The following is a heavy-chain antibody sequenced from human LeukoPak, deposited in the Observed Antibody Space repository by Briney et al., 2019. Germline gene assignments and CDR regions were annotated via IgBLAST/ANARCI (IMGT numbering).Heavy chain of an antibody. J-gene: IGHJ2*01. V-gene: IGHV3-74*01. CDR3: ARVNTGNWYFDL. CDR1: GFTFSRYW. CDR2: INTVGSTT. D-gene: IGHD3-10*01. Sequence: GGSLRLSCAASGFTFSRYWMHWVRQAPGKGLVWVSRINTVGSTTSYADSVRGRFTISRDNAENTVYLQMNSLGAEDTALYFCARVNTGNWYFDLWGRGTLVTVSS.